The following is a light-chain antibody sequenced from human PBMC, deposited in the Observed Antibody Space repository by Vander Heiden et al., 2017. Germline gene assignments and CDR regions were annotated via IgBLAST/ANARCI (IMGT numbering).Light chain of an antibody. V-gene: IGKV1-5*01. CDR3: QEYSSFAT. Sequence: QKPGQAPKLLIYEASDLQTGVPSRFTGSGSGTEFSLTISSLQPEDFATYYCQEYSSFATFGQGTKVENK. J-gene: IGKJ1*01. CDR2: EAS.